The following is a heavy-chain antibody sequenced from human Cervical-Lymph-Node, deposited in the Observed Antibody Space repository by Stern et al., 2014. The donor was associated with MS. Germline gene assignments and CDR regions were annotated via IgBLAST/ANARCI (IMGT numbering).Heavy chain of an antibody. CDR3: ARLGTAALDY. CDR1: GFAFGGSF. Sequence: MQLVESGGGVVQPGRSLRLPCAASGFAFGGSFMPWVRQPPGKGPECVAVISYDGNDKYYADSVKGRFTISRDNSKNTLYLQMNSLRVEDTAIYYCARLGTAALDYWGQGTLVTVSS. J-gene: IGHJ4*02. V-gene: IGHV3-30*04. CDR2: ISYDGNDK. D-gene: IGHD6-13*01.